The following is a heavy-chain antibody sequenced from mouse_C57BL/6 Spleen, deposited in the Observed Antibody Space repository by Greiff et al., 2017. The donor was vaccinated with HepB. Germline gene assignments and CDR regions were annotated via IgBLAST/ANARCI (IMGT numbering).Heavy chain of an antibody. CDR3: AREGALWMDY. V-gene: IGHV5-4*01. CDR1: GFTFSSYA. D-gene: IGHD1-1*02. Sequence: EVQGVESGGGLVKPGGSLKLSCAASGFTFSSYAMSWVRQTPEKRLEWVATISDGGSYTYYPDNVKGRFTISRDNAKNNLYLQMSHLKSEDTAMYYCAREGALWMDYWGQGTSVTVSS. CDR2: ISDGGSYT. J-gene: IGHJ4*01.